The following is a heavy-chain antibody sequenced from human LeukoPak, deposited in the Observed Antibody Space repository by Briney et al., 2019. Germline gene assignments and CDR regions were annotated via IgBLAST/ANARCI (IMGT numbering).Heavy chain of an antibody. CDR3: ATSRHSYASPFDF. V-gene: IGHV3-43D*03. CDR2: ISWDGGGT. J-gene: IGHJ5*01. D-gene: IGHD3-16*01. CDR1: GIMFDEYA. Sequence: GGSLRLSCVASGIMFDEYAMHWVRQTPEKGLEWISLISWDGGGTYYTDSVKGRFSISRDNTKNSLFLQMTSLNPADTGLYYCATSRHSYASPFDFWGQGTPVTVSS.